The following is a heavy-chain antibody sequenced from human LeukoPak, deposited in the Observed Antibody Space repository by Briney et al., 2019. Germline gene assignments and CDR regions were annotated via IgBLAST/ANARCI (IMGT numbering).Heavy chain of an antibody. J-gene: IGHJ6*04. CDR2: ISSSGSTI. D-gene: IGHD5-12*01. Sequence: GGSLRLSCAAYGFIYCSYEMNWVRQAPGKALQWVSYISSSGSTIYYADSVKGRFTISRDNAQNSLYLQMNSLRAEDTAVYYCARGASGYDLSYYYYGMDVWGKGTTVTVSS. CDR1: GFIYCSYE. V-gene: IGHV3-48*03. CDR3: ARGASGYDLSYYYYGMDV.